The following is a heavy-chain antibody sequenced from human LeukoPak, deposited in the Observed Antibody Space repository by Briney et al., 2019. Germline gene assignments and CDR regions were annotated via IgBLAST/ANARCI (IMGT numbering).Heavy chain of an antibody. Sequence: GGSLRLSCAASGFTFSSYWMTWVRQAPGKGLEWVANINQDGSVQNYVDSVRGRFTMSRDNAKKSLYLQMNSLRADDTAVYYCATDRGFSTLEDWGQGTLVTVSS. CDR3: ATDRGFSTLED. CDR1: GFTFSSYW. J-gene: IGHJ4*02. V-gene: IGHV3-7*01. CDR2: INQDGSVQ. D-gene: IGHD3-10*01.